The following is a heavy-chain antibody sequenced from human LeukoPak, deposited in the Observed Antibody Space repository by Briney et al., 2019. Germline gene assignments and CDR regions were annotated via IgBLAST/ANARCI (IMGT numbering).Heavy chain of an antibody. CDR1: GFTFSSYS. J-gene: IGHJ4*02. CDR3: AKDSSSVTRKKVRIDY. Sequence: PGGSLRLSCAASGFTFSSYSMNWVRQAPGKGLEWVSYISSSSSTIYYADSVKGRFTISGDKSQNKLYLQMNSLRAEDTAVYYCAKDSSSVTRKKVRIDYWGQGTLVTVSS. CDR2: ISSSSSTI. V-gene: IGHV3-48*01. D-gene: IGHD2-21*02.